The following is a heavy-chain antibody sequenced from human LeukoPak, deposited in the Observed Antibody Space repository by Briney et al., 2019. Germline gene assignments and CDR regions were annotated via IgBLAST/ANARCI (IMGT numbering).Heavy chain of an antibody. J-gene: IGHJ5*02. V-gene: IGHV4-30-4*08. CDR1: GGSISSGDYY. D-gene: IGHD6-13*01. CDR2: IYHSGST. Sequence: SQTLSLTCTVSGGSISSGDYYWSWIRQPPGKGLEWIGSIYHSGSTYYNPSHKSRVTISVDTSKNQFSLKLSSVTAADTAVSYSAVHPGYSPPWEEAGSWWFDLWGHGTLVTVSS. CDR3: AVHPGYSPPWEEAGSWWFDL.